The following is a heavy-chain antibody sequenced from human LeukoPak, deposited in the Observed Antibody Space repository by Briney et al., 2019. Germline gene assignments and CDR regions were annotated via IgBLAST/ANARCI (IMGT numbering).Heavy chain of an antibody. CDR3: AKVSCSGGSCSPYYIDY. CDR1: AFTFSSYA. D-gene: IGHD2-15*01. J-gene: IGHJ4*02. V-gene: IGHV3-23*01. Sequence: GGSLRLSCAASAFTFSSYAMTWVRQAPGKGLEGVSAISRSGGGTYYADSVKGRFTISRDNSKNTLYLQMNSLRAEDAAVYYCAKVSCSGGSCSPYYIDYWGQGTLVTVSS. CDR2: ISRSGGGT.